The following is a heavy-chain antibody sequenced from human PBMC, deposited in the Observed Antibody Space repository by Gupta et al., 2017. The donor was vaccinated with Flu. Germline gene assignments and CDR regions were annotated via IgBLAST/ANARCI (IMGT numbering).Heavy chain of an antibody. Sequence: NGVRQAPGKGLEWVSSISSSSSYIYYADSVKGRFTISRDNAKNSLYLQMNSLRAEDTAVYYCARAYCSGGSCYSFLQFDYWGQGTLVTVSS. D-gene: IGHD2-15*01. CDR2: ISSSSSYI. J-gene: IGHJ4*02. V-gene: IGHV3-21*01. CDR3: ARAYCSGGSCYSFLQFDY.